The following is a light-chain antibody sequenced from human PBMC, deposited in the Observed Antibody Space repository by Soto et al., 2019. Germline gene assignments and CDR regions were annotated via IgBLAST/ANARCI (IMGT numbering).Light chain of an antibody. V-gene: IGLV2-11*01. CDR3: SSYAGSNTWV. CDR1: SSDVGRYDY. CDR2: DVT. J-gene: IGLJ3*02. Sequence: QSALTQPRSVSASPGQSVTISCTGTSSDVGRYDYVSWYQQHPGKAPKLIVYDVTERPSGVPDRFSGSKSGNTASLTVSGLQAEDESDYYCSSYAGSNTWVFGGGTKLTVL.